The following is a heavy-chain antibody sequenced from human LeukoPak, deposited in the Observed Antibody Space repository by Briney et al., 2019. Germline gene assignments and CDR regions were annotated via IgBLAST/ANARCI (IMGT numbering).Heavy chain of an antibody. CDR1: GYSINSGYY. V-gene: IGHV4-38-2*01. D-gene: IGHD1-26*01. CDR3: ARQEPGNWFDP. CDR2: IYHSGNT. J-gene: IGHJ5*02. Sequence: SETLSLTCAVSGYSINSGYYWGWIRQPPGKGREWIGSIYHSGNTYYNPSLKSRFTISVDTSKKHFSLKLSSVTAADTAVYYCARQEPGNWFDPWGQGTLVTVSS.